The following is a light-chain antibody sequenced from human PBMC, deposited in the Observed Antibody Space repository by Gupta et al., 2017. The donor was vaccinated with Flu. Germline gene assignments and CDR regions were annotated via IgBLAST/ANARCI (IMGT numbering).Light chain of an antibody. Sequence: EIVLTQSPGTLSLSPGERATLSCRASQSVSSSYLAWYQQKPGQAPRLLIYGASSRATGIPDRFSGSGSGTDFTLTSSRLEPEDFAVYYFQQNGSSPSITFGQGTRLEIK. CDR2: GAS. CDR3: QQNGSSPSIT. J-gene: IGKJ5*01. V-gene: IGKV3-20*01. CDR1: QSVSSSY.